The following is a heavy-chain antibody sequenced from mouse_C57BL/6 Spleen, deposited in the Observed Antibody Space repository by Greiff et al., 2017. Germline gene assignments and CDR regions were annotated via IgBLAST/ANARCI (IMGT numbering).Heavy chain of an antibody. CDR1: GYTFTDYN. Sequence: VQLQQSVPELVKPGASVKMSCKASGYTFTDYNMHWVKQSHGKSLEWIGYINPNNGGTSYNPKFTGKATLTVNTSSSTAYMELCSLTSEDSAVYYCAISNYGDQAWFGDWGQGTLCTVCA. CDR2: INPNNGGT. CDR3: AISNYGDQAWFGD. D-gene: IGHD2-5*01. V-gene: IGHV1-22*01. J-gene: IGHJ3*01.